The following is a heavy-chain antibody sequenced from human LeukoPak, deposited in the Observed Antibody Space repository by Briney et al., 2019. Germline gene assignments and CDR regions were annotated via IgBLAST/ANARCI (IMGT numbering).Heavy chain of an antibody. CDR3: AIDNPTYYDILTGYGHAFDI. J-gene: IGHJ3*02. CDR1: GVSISSYY. V-gene: IGHV4-59*01. D-gene: IGHD3-9*01. Sequence: SETLSLTCTVSGVSISSYYWSWLRQPPGKGLEWVGYIYYSGSTNYNPSLKSRVTISVDTSKNQFSLKLSSVTAADTAVYYCAIDNPTYYDILTGYGHAFDIWGQGTMVTVSS. CDR2: IYYSGST.